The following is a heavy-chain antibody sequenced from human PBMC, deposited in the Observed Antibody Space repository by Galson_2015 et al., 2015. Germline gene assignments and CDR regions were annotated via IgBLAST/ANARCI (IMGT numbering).Heavy chain of an antibody. V-gene: IGHV3-21*01. Sequence: SLRLSCAASGFTFSSYSMNWVRQAPGKGLEWVSSISSSSSYIYYADSVKGRFTISRDNAKNSLYLQVNSLRDEDTAVYYCARDREDGGYPLWGQGTLVTVSS. CDR3: ARDREDGGYPL. D-gene: IGHD3-22*01. CDR1: GFTFSSYS. J-gene: IGHJ4*02. CDR2: ISSSSSYI.